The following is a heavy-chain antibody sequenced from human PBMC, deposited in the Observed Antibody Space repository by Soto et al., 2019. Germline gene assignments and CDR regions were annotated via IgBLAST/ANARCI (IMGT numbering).Heavy chain of an antibody. Sequence: QVQLQESGPGLVKPSQTLSLTCTVSGGSISSGDYYWSWIRQPPGKGLEWIGYIYYSGSTYYNPSLKSRVTISVDTSKNQFSLKLSSVTAADTAVYYCARGEDQLLLLGWFDPWGQGTLVTVSS. CDR1: GGSISSGDYY. D-gene: IGHD2-2*01. V-gene: IGHV4-30-4*01. CDR3: ARGEDQLLLLGWFDP. CDR2: IYYSGST. J-gene: IGHJ5*02.